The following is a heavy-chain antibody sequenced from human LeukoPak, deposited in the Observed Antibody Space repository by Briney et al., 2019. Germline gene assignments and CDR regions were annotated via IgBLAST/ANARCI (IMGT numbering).Heavy chain of an antibody. CDR3: AGGEITMVRGVIPLFDY. J-gene: IGHJ4*02. CDR1: GGSISDYS. V-gene: IGHV4-59*08. CDR2: IYYSGSA. D-gene: IGHD3-10*01. Sequence: SETLSLTCTVSGGSISDYSWSWIRQPPGKGLEWIGNIYYSGSANHNPSLKSRVTISRDTSKNQFSLKLSSVTAADTAVYYCAGGEITMVRGVIPLFDYWGQGTLVTVSS.